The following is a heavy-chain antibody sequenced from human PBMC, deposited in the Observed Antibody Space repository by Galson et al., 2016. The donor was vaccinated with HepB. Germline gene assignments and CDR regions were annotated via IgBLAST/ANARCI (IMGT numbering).Heavy chain of an antibody. CDR1: GYTFTTYG. V-gene: IGHV1-18*01. J-gene: IGHJ4*02. Sequence: SVKVSCKASGYTFTTYGISWVRQAPGQGLEWMGWISAYNGDTNYAQKLQGRVTMTTDTSTSTAYMELRSLRSDDTAVYYCAKLTENYYDCSGYFDYWGQGTLVTVSS. CDR3: AKLTENYYDCSGYFDY. D-gene: IGHD3-22*01. CDR2: ISAYNGDT.